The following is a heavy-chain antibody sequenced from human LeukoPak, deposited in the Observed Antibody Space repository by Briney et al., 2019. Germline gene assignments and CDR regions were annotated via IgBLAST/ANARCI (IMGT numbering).Heavy chain of an antibody. CDR1: GYTFTSYG. J-gene: IGHJ6*03. CDR2: ISGYNGNT. V-gene: IGHV1-18*01. CDR3: ARSDIVVVPAQYYYMDV. D-gene: IGHD2-2*01. Sequence: ASVKVSCKASGYTFTSYGISWVRQAPGQGLEWMGWISGYNGNTNYAQKLQGRVTMTTDTSTSTAYMELRSLRSDDTAVYYCARSDIVVVPAQYYYMDVWGKGTTVTVSS.